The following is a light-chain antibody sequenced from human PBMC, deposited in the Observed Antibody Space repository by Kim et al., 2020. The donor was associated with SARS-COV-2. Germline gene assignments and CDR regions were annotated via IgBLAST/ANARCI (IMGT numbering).Light chain of an antibody. CDR2: GAS. Sequence: LSPGDRAPLPSRASPDVDSKYFTWSQQKRRQSPRVLIFGASNRATDIPDRFSGSVSGTDFTLTISRLEPEDFAVYYCQQSDTSPYTFGQETKLEI. J-gene: IGKJ2*01. CDR1: PDVDSKY. V-gene: IGKV3-20*01. CDR3: QQSDTSPYT.